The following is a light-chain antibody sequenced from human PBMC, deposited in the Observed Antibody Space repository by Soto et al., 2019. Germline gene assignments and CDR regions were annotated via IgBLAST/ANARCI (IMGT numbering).Light chain of an antibody. Sequence: QSVLTQPASVSGSPGQSITISCTGTSSDVGGYNYVSWYQQHPGKAPKLLIYDVSNRPSGVSNRFSGSKSGNTASLIISGLQAEDEADYYCSSYTDSSTRVFGTGTQLTVL. CDR3: SSYTDSSTRV. CDR1: SSDVGGYNY. J-gene: IGLJ1*01. V-gene: IGLV2-14*01. CDR2: DVS.